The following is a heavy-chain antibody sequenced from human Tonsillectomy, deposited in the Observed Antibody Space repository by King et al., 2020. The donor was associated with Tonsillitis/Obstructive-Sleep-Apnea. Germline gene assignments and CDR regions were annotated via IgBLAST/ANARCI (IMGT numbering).Heavy chain of an antibody. CDR2: IYYTGST. J-gene: IGHJ4*02. CDR3: AGGAGGY. Sequence: QLQESGPGLVKPAETLSLTCTVSGGSISSSSYYWGWIRQPPGKGLEWIGSIYYTGSTYYNPSLNSRVTISVDTSKNQFSLKLSSVTAADTSVYYCAGGAGGYWGQGTLVTVSS. V-gene: IGHV4-39*01. D-gene: IGHD3-10*01. CDR1: GGSISSSSYY.